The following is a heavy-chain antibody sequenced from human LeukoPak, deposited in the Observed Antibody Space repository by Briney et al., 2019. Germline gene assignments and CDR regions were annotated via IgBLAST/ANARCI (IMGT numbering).Heavy chain of an antibody. J-gene: IGHJ4*02. CDR3: ARFVRNY. Sequence: SETLSLTCAVYGGPFSGYYWSWIRQPPGKGLEWIGEINHSGSTNYNPSLKSRVTISVDTSKNQFSLKLSSVTAADTAVYYCARFVRNYWGQGTLVTVSS. V-gene: IGHV4-34*01. CDR1: GGPFSGYY. CDR2: INHSGST. D-gene: IGHD3-16*01.